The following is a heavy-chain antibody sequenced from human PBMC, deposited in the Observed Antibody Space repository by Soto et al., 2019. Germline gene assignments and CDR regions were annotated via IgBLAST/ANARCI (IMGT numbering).Heavy chain of an antibody. CDR1: GGSFSGYY. CDR3: ARVPLYYDFWSGYYRDNWFDP. J-gene: IGHJ5*02. Sequence: QVQLQQWGAGLFKPSETLSLPCAVYGGSFSGYYWSWIRQPPGKGLVWIGEINHSGSTNYNPSLKSRVTLSVDTTKNQFSLKLSSVTAAATAVYYCARVPLYYDFWSGYYRDNWFDPWGQGTLVTVSS. D-gene: IGHD3-3*01. V-gene: IGHV4-34*01. CDR2: INHSGST.